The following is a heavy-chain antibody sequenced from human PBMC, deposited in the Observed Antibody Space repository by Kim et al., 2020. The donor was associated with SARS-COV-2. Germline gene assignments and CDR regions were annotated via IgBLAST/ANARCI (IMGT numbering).Heavy chain of an antibody. CDR1: GFTFTRYA. Sequence: GGSLRLSCAASGFTFTRYAMTWVRQAPGKGLEWVSSITGGSETTYYADSVKGRCIISRDNSRNALYLQMNSLRAEDTAVYYCAKEGGFTTAYFCAMDVWGQGTTVTVSS. V-gene: IGHV3-23*01. D-gene: IGHD4-17*01. J-gene: IGHJ6*02. CDR2: ITGGSETT. CDR3: AKEGGFTTAYFCAMDV.